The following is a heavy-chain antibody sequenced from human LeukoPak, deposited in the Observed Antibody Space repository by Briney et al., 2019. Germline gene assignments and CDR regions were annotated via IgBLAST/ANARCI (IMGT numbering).Heavy chain of an antibody. CDR2: ISGSDGRT. Sequence: GGSLRLSCAASGFTFSSYGMSWVRQAPGKGLEWVSVISGSDGRTYYADSVKGRFTISRDNSKNTLYLQMNSLTGEDTAIYYCARATGNLGNWGQGTLVTLSS. D-gene: IGHD1-1*01. V-gene: IGHV3-23*01. CDR3: ARATGNLGN. CDR1: GFTFSSYG. J-gene: IGHJ4*02.